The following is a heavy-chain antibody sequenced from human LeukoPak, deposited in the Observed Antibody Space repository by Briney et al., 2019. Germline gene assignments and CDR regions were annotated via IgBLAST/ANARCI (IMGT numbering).Heavy chain of an antibody. CDR1: GYTFTSYG. CDR2: ISAYNGNT. CDR3: ARALSGGNARADEY. Sequence: AASVKVSCKASGYTFTSYGISWVRQAPGQGLEWMGWISAYNGNTNYAQKLQGRVTMTTDTSTSTAYMELRSLRSDDTAVYYCARALSGGNARADEYWGQGTLVTVSS. V-gene: IGHV1-18*01. J-gene: IGHJ4*02. D-gene: IGHD4-23*01.